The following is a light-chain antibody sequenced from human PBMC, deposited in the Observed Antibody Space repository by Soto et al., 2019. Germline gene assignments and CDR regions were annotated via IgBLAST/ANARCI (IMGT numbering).Light chain of an antibody. CDR1: SSDVGGYNY. CDR3: SSYTSSSTWV. V-gene: IGLV2-14*01. CDR2: EVS. J-gene: IGLJ3*02. Sequence: QSALTQAASVSGSPGQSITISCTGTSSDVGGYNYVSWYQHYPGKAPQLIIFEVSNRPSGASNRFSGSKSGNTASLTISGLQAEDEADYYCSSYTSSSTWVFGGGTQLTVL.